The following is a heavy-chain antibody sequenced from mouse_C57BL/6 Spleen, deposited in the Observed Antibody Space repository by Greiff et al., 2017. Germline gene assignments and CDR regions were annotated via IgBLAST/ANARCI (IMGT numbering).Heavy chain of an antibody. CDR2: ISSGSSTI. V-gene: IGHV5-17*01. CDR1: GFTFSDYG. D-gene: IGHD1-1*01. Sequence: VQLQQSGGGLVKPGGSLKLSCAASGFTFSDYGMHWVRQAPEKGLEWVAYISSGSSTIYYADTVKGRFTISRDNAKNTLFLQMTSLRSEDTAMYYCARPYYYGSSYVDYWGQGTTLTVSS. CDR3: ARPYYYGSSYVDY. J-gene: IGHJ2*01.